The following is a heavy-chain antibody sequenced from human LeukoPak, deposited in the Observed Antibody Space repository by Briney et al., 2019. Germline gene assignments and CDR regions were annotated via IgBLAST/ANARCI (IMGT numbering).Heavy chain of an antibody. Sequence: SETLSLTCTVSGGSISSSSYYWGWMRQPPGKGLEWIGSMHYRGSTYKKRSLESRVTISVDTSKNQFSLKLSSVTAADTAVYYCARSCRILDIVATIRARLGGNGFDIWGQGTMVTVSS. CDR3: ARSCRILDIVATIRARLGGNGFDI. J-gene: IGHJ3*02. CDR1: GGSISSSSYY. V-gene: IGHV4-39*07. D-gene: IGHD5-12*01. CDR2: MHYRGST.